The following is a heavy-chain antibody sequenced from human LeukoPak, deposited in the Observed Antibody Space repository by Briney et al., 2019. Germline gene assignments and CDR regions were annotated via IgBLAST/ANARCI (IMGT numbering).Heavy chain of an antibody. CDR2: ISDSGGST. Sequence: PGGSLRLSCAASGFTFSSYAMSWVRQVPGKGLEWVSGISDSGGSTYYADSVKGRFTIVRDNSKNTLYLQMNSLRAEDTAVYYCAKDGVLYSGSYYGSYFDYWGQGTLVTVSS. J-gene: IGHJ4*02. CDR1: GFTFSSYA. V-gene: IGHV3-23*01. D-gene: IGHD1-26*01. CDR3: AKDGVLYSGSYYGSYFDY.